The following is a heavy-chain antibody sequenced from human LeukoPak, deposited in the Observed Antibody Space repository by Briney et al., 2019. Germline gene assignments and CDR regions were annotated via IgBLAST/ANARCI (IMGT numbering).Heavy chain of an antibody. CDR2: ISYDGSNK. V-gene: IGHV3-30-3*01. CDR3: ARDRDNSGSYAYYFDY. D-gene: IGHD3-22*01. J-gene: IGHJ4*02. Sequence: GRSLRLSCAASGFTFSSFPIHWVRQAPGKGLEWVALISYDGSNKYYADSVKGRFTISRDNSKNTLYLQMTSLRAEDTAVYYCARDRDNSGSYAYYFDYWGQGTRVTVSS. CDR1: GFTFSSFP.